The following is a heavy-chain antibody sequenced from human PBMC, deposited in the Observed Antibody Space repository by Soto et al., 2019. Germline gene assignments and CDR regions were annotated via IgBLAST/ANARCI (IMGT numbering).Heavy chain of an antibody. CDR2: ISTSGSTI. D-gene: IGHD6-13*01. CDR3: ARELAAAGSFDY. Sequence: GGSLRLSCAASGFTFSRYEMNWVRQAPGKGLEWISYISTSGSTIYYADSVKGRFTISRDNAKNSLYLQMNSLRAEDTAVYYCARELAAAGSFDYWGQGTLVTVAS. J-gene: IGHJ4*02. CDR1: GFTFSRYE. V-gene: IGHV3-48*03.